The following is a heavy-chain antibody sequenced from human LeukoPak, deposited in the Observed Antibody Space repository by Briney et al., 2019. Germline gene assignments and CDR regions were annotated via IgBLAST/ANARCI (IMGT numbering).Heavy chain of an antibody. CDR1: GYTFTSYY. V-gene: IGHV1-46*01. CDR3: ARTGVVTRVFDY. CDR2: INPSGGST. D-gene: IGHD2-21*02. J-gene: IGHJ4*02. Sequence: ASVKVSCKASGYTFTSYYMHWVRQAPGQGLEWMGIINPSGGSTSYAQKFQGRVTMNSDTSTNTVYMELSSLRSDDTAVYYCARTGVVTRVFDYWGQGTLVTVSS.